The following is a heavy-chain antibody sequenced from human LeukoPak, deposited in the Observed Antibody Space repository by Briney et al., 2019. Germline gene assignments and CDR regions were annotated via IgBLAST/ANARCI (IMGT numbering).Heavy chain of an antibody. Sequence: PSETLSLICTVSGGSISGYYWGWIRQPPGTGLEYIGFIYSGGNTNYNPSLKSRVSLSVDTSKNQFSLKVTSVTATDTAVYYCARRLTQYDCFDPWGQGILVTVSS. J-gene: IGHJ5*02. CDR1: GGSISGYY. D-gene: IGHD2-2*01. V-gene: IGHV4-59*01. CDR3: ARRLTQYDCFDP. CDR2: IYSGGNT.